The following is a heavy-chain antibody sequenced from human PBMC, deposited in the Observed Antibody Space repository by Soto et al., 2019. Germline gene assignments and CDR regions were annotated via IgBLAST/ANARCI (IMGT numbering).Heavy chain of an antibody. Sequence: SVKVSCKTSGGTFSNDAISWVRQAPGQGLEWMGGIIPIYGTTHYAQKFQDRVKLTADESTGTAYMELSSLRSEDTGVYYCARDGKGTLVGGMDVWGQGTTVTVSS. CDR3: ARDGKGTLVGGMDV. V-gene: IGHV1-69*13. D-gene: IGHD6-6*01. CDR2: IIPIYGTT. CDR1: GGTFSNDA. J-gene: IGHJ6*02.